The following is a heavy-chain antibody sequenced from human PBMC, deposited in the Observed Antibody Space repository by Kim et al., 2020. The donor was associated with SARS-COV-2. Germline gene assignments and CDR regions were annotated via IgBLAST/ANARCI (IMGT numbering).Heavy chain of an antibody. CDR2: IYYSGTT. V-gene: IGHV4-31*03. Sequence: SETLSLTCTVSGDSVSSGRYYWSWIRQHPGKGLEWIGYIYYSGTTYYNPSLKSRINISLDTSKNQFSLKLNSVTAADTAVYFCARDRTMTSDAFDLWGQGTLVTVS. CDR1: GDSVSSGRYY. J-gene: IGHJ3*01. CDR3: ARDRTMTSDAFDL. D-gene: IGHD4-17*01.